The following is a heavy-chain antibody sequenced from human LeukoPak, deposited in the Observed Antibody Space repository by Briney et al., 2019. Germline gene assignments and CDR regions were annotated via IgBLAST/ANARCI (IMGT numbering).Heavy chain of an antibody. D-gene: IGHD1-1*01. CDR3: ARVLLEREAR. CDR2: INSDETST. CDR1: GFTLCGYW. V-gene: IGHV3-74*01. Sequence: GGSLRLSCVASGFTLCGYWMNWVRQVPGKGLVWVSRINSDETSTSYADSVKGRFTISRDNAKNTLYLQMNSLRAEDTAVYYCARVLLEREARWGQGTLVTVSS. J-gene: IGHJ4*02.